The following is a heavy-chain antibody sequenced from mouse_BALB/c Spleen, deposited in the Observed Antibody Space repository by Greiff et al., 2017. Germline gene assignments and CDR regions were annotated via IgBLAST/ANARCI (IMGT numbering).Heavy chain of an antibody. V-gene: IGHV1-15*01. J-gene: IGHJ3*01. CDR2: IDPETGGT. Sequence: QVQLQQSGAELVRPGASVTLSCKAPGYTFTDYEMHWVKQTPVHGLEWIGAIDPETGGTAYNQKFKGKATLTADKSSSTAYMELRSLTSEDSAVYCCTRGAWYAYWGQGALVTVSA. CDR3: TRGAWYAY. CDR1: GYTFTDYE.